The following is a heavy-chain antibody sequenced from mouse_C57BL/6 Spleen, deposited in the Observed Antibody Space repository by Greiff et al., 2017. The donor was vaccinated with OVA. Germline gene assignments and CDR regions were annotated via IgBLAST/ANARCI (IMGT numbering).Heavy chain of an antibody. CDR3: ARNYYGSSNPYYFDY. Sequence: VKLQESGAELVKPGASVKLSCKASGYTFTSYWMQWVKQRPGQGLEWIGEIDPSDSYTNYNQKFKGKATLTVDTSSSTAYMQLSSLTSEDSAVYYCARNYYGSSNPYYFDYWGQGTTLTVSS. J-gene: IGHJ2*01. CDR2: IDPSDSYT. CDR1: GYTFTSYW. D-gene: IGHD1-1*01. V-gene: IGHV1-50*01.